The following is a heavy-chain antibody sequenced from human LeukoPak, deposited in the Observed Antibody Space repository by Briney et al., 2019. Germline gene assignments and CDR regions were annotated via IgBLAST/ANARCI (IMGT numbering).Heavy chain of an antibody. CDR1: GYSISSGYY. D-gene: IGHD6-13*01. V-gene: IGHV4-38-2*02. CDR2: NYHSGST. CDR3: AREEQQPSTNWFDP. Sequence: SETLSLTCAVSGYSISSGYYWGWIRRPPGKGLEWIGSNYHSGSTYYNPSLKSRVTISVDTSKNQFSLKLSSVTAADTAVYYCAREEQQPSTNWFDPWGQGTLVTVSS. J-gene: IGHJ5*02.